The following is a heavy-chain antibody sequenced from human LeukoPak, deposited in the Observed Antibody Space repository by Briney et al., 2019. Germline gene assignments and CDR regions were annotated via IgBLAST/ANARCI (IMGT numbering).Heavy chain of an antibody. CDR1: GGSISSYY. Sequence: SETLSLTCTVSGGSISSYYWSWIRQPPGKGLEWIGYVSYSGSTNYNSTLKSRVTISVDTSKNQFSLKLSSVTAADTAVYYCARGYCSGGTCYRTFFDYWRQGTLVTVSS. J-gene: IGHJ4*02. CDR2: VSYSGST. CDR3: ARGYCSGGTCYRTFFDY. D-gene: IGHD2-15*01. V-gene: IGHV4-59*01.